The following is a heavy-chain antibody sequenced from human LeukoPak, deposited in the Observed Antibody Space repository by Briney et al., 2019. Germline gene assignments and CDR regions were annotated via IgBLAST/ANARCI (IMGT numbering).Heavy chain of an antibody. D-gene: IGHD3-22*01. CDR3: ARDSRDYYDRSGHYGYFDL. J-gene: IGHJ2*01. Sequence: GGSLRLSCAASGFTFSSYSMNWVRQAPGKGLEWVSYISSSSSTIYYADSVKGRFTISRDNAKNSLYLQMNSLRAEDTAVYYCARDSRDYYDRSGHYGYFDLWGRGTLVTVSS. CDR1: GFTFSSYS. V-gene: IGHV3-48*01. CDR2: ISSSSSTI.